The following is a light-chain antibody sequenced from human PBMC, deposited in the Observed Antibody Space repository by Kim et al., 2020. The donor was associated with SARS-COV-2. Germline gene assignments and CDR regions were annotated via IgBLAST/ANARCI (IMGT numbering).Light chain of an antibody. V-gene: IGLV1-51*01. CDR2: DNN. Sequence: GQTVTISCSGSSSNIGNNYVSWYQQLPGTAPKLLIYDNNKRPSGIPDRSSGSKSGTSATLGITGLQTGDEADYYCGTWDSSLSAWVFGGGTQLTVL. CDR1: SSNIGNNY. CDR3: GTWDSSLSAWV. J-gene: IGLJ3*02.